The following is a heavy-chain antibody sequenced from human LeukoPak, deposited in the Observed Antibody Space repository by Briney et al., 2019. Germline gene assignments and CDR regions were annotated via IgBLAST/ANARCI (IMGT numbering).Heavy chain of an antibody. CDR3: AKDQGSGIYYPYYFDY. CDR2: ISHDGSNK. Sequence: GGSLRLSCAVSGFTFSSFGMHWVRQAPGKGLEWVALISHDGSNKHYTDSVRGRFTISRDNSKSTLYLQMNSLKTEDTAVYYCAKDQGSGIYYPYYFDYWGQGTLVTVSS. CDR1: GFTFSSFG. D-gene: IGHD1-26*01. J-gene: IGHJ4*02. V-gene: IGHV3-30*18.